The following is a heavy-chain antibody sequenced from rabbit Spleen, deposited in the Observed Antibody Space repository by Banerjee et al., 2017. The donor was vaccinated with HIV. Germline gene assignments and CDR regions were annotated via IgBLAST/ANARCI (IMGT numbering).Heavy chain of an antibody. J-gene: IGHJ6*01. D-gene: IGHD1-1*01. CDR2: IDTGSSGFT. Sequence: LVESGGGLVKPGASLTLTCTASGVSFSSSSYMCWVRQAPGKGLEWIGCIDTGSSGFTYYATWAKGRFTCSKASSTTVTLQMTRLTAADTATYFCARDTSSSFSSYGMDLWGPGTLVTVS. CDR3: ARDTSSSFSSYGMDL. CDR1: GVSFSSSSY. V-gene: IGHV1S40*01.